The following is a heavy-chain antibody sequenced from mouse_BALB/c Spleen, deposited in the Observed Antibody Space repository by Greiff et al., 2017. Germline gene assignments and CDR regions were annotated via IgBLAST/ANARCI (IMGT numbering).Heavy chain of an antibody. D-gene: IGHD2-10*01. CDR3: TRVAYYGNSYYFDY. J-gene: IGHJ2*01. V-gene: IGHV5-6-4*01. CDR2: ISSGGSYT. CDR1: GFTFSSYT. Sequence: EVKVVESGGGLVKPGGSLKLSCAASGFTFSSYTMSWVRQTPEKRLEWVATISSGGSYTYYPDSVKGRFTISRDNAKNTLYLQMSSLKSEDTAMYYCTRVAYYGNSYYFDYWGQGTTLTVSS.